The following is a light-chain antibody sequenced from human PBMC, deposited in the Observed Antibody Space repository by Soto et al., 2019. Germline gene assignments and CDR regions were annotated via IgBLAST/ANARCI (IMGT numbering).Light chain of an antibody. J-gene: IGLJ2*01. Sequence: QSALTQPASVSGSRGQSITISCTGTSSDVGGYNYVSWYQQHPGKAPKLMIYDVSNRPSGVSNRFSGSKSGNTASLTISGLQAEDEADYYCSSYTSSSTLVFGRGTKLTVL. V-gene: IGLV2-14*01. CDR1: SSDVGGYNY. CDR2: DVS. CDR3: SSYTSSSTLV.